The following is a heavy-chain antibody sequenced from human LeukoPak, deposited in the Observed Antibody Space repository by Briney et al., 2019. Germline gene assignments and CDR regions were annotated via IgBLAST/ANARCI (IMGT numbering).Heavy chain of an antibody. CDR1: GFTLSSYS. D-gene: IGHD6-19*01. CDR3: ARDVEQWLVRVYYFDY. V-gene: IGHV3-48*01. J-gene: IGHJ4*02. Sequence: GGSLRLSCATSGFTLSSYSMNWVRQAPGKGLEWVSYISSGSTTIYYADSVKGRFTISRDNAKDSLYLQMNSLRAEDTAVYYCARDVEQWLVRVYYFDYWGQGTLVTVSS. CDR2: ISSGSTTI.